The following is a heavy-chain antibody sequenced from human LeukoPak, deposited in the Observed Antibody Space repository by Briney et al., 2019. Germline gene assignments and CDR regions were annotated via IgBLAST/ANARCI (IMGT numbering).Heavy chain of an antibody. CDR2: ISASGGST. CDR1: GFTFSSYA. Sequence: GGSLRLSCAASGFTFSSYAMSWVRQAPGKGLDWVSAISASGGSTSYTDSVKGRFTISRDNSKNTLYLQMNSLRAVDTAVYYCASQTSGYSGYSSHYWGQGTLVTVSS. J-gene: IGHJ4*02. D-gene: IGHD5-12*01. CDR3: ASQTSGYSGYSSHY. V-gene: IGHV3-23*01.